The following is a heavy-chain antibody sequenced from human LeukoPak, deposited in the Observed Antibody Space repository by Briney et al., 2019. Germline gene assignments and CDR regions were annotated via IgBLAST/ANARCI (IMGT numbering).Heavy chain of an antibody. CDR3: ARELWFGERGPYFDY. CDR1: GYTFTSYA. CDR2: INAGNGNT. V-gene: IGHV1-3*01. J-gene: IGHJ4*02. Sequence: ASVKVSCKASGYTFTSYAMHWVRQAPGQGLEWMGWINAGNGNTKYSQKFQGRVTITRDTSASTAYMELSSLRSEDTAVYYCARELWFGERGPYFDYWGQGTLVTVSS. D-gene: IGHD3-10*01.